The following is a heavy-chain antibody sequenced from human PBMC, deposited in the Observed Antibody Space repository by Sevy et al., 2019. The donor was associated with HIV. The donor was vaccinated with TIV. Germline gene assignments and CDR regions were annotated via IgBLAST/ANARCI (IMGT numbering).Heavy chain of an antibody. CDR3: ARVYYDSSGYFGYWYFDL. J-gene: IGHJ2*01. CDR2: IYTSGST. D-gene: IGHD3-22*01. CDR1: GGSISSGSYY. V-gene: IGHV4-61*02. Sequence: SETLSLTCTVSGGSISSGSYYWSWIRQPAGKGLAWIGRIYTSGSTNYNPSLKSRVTMSVDTSKNQFSLKLSSVTAADTAMYYCARVYYDSSGYFGYWYFDLWGRGTLVTVSS.